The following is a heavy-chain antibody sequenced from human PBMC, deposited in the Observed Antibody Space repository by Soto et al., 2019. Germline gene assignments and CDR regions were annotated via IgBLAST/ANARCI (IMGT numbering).Heavy chain of an antibody. D-gene: IGHD3-3*01. V-gene: IGHV4-34*01. CDR3: ARGRITIFGVVWGLGY. CDR1: GVSFSGYY. Sequence: SETLSLTCAVYGVSFSGYYWSWIRQPPGKGLEWIGEINHSGSTNYNPSLKSRVTISVDTSKNQFSLKLSSVTAADTAVYYCARGRITIFGVVWGLGYWGQGTLVTVSS. CDR2: INHSGST. J-gene: IGHJ4*02.